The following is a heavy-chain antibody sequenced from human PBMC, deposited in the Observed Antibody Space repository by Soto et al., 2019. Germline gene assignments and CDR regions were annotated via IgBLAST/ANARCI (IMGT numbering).Heavy chain of an antibody. CDR2: IRSKAYGGTT. Sequence: GGSLRLSCTASGFTFGDYAMSWFRQAPGKGLEWVGFIRSKAYGGTTEYAASVKGRFTISRDDSKSIAYLQMNSLKTEDTAVYYCTRERGRSSGYYSSDAFDIWGQGTMVTVSS. D-gene: IGHD3-22*01. CDR1: GFTFGDYA. J-gene: IGHJ3*02. CDR3: TRERGRSSGYYSSDAFDI. V-gene: IGHV3-49*03.